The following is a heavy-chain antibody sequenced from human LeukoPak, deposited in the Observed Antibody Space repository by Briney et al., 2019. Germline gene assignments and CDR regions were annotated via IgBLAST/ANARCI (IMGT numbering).Heavy chain of an antibody. CDR3: AKSSDSLFSDY. Sequence: GGSLRLSCAASGFNFSSYAMNWVRQAPGKGLEWVTVISDGGHSTYYADSVRGRFTISRDNSKNTLYLQMNSLTAADTAVYFCAKSSDSLFSDYWGQGTLSPSPQ. V-gene: IGHV3-23*01. CDR2: ISDGGHST. J-gene: IGHJ4*02. D-gene: IGHD2-21*02. CDR1: GFNFSSYA.